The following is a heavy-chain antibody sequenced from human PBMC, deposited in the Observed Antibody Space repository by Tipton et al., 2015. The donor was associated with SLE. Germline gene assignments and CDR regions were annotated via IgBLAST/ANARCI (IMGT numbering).Heavy chain of an antibody. V-gene: IGHV4-4*07. CDR3: ARGGDFWSGPTSNYYFYYYMDV. CDR2: IYISGST. Sequence: TLSLTCTVSGGSVSTYYWSWVRQSAGKGLEWIGRIYISGSTNYNPSFESRVTISRDTSKNQFSLKLSSVTAADSAVYYCARGGDFWSGPTSNYYFYYYMDVWGKGTTVTVSS. CDR1: GGSVSTYY. J-gene: IGHJ6*03. D-gene: IGHD3-3*01.